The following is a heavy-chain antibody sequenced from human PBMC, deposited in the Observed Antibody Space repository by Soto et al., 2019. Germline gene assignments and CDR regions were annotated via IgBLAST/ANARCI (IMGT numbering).Heavy chain of an antibody. CDR2: IIPVFDKA. V-gene: IGHV1-69*01. CDR3: ARLRRDWGDAFDI. Sequence: QVQLVQSGADVKKPGSSVKVSCKPSGGSFGSSAISWVRQAPAQGLEWMGEIIPVFDKANYAQNFQGRLSITADELTGTVFMELSSLRSEDTAVYFCARLRRDWGDAFDIWGLGTFVTVSS. CDR1: GGSFGSSA. J-gene: IGHJ3*02. D-gene: IGHD3-16*01.